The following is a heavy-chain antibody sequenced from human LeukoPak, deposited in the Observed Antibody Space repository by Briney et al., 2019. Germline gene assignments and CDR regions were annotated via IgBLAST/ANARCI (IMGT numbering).Heavy chain of an antibody. V-gene: IGHV3-74*01. Sequence: GGSLRLSCAASGFTFSSYWMHWVRQAPGKGLVWVSRINSDGSSTSYADSVKGRFTISRDNAKNTLYLQMNSLRAEDTAVYYCARWFGELLPFDYWGQGTLVTVSS. CDR3: ARWFGELLPFDY. CDR1: GFTFSSYW. D-gene: IGHD3-10*01. CDR2: INSDGSST. J-gene: IGHJ4*02.